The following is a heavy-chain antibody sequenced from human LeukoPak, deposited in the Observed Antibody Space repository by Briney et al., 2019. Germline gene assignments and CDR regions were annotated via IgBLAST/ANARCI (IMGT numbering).Heavy chain of an antibody. J-gene: IGHJ4*02. V-gene: IGHV5-51*01. CDR2: IYPGDSDT. CDR3: ARHLGGYDILTGYYTE. CDR1: GYSFTSYW. D-gene: IGHD3-9*01. Sequence: GETLQISCKGSGYSFTSYWIGWVRQMPGKGLEWMGIIYPGDSDTRYSPSFQGQVTISADKSISTAYLQWSSLKASDTAMYYCARHLGGYDILTGYYTEWGQGTLVTVSS.